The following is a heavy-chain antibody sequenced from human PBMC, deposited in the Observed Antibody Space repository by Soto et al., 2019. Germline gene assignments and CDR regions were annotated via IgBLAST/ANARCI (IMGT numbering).Heavy chain of an antibody. J-gene: IGHJ3*02. D-gene: IGHD6-13*01. CDR3: TTEAAAGQDAFDI. CDR1: GFTFSNAW. CDR2: IKSKTDGGTT. V-gene: IGHV3-15*01. Sequence: PGGSLRLSCAASGFTFSNAWMSWVRQAPGKGLEWVGRIKSKTDGGTTDYAAPVKGRFTISRDDSKNTLYLQMNSLKTEDTAVYCCTTEAAAGQDAFDIWRQRTMVTVSS.